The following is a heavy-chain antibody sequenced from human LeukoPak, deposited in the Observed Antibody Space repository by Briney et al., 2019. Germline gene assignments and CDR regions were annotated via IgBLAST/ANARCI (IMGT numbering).Heavy chain of an antibody. V-gene: IGHV4-34*01. D-gene: IGHD5-12*01. CDR1: GGSFSGYY. CDR3: ARLRGFGYSGYVYYFDY. CDR2: INHSGTT. J-gene: IGHJ4*02. Sequence: PSETLSLTCAVYGGSFSGYYWSWIRQPPGKGLEWIGEINHSGTTNYNPSLKSRVTISVDTSKNQFSLKLNSVTAADTAVYYCARLRGFGYSGYVYYFDYWGQGTLVTVSS.